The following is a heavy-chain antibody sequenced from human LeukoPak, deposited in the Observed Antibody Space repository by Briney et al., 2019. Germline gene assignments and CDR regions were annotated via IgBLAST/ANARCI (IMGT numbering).Heavy chain of an antibody. CDR2: INQDGSAA. V-gene: IGHV3-7*01. Sequence: GGSLRLSCEASGFTFSDYWMAWVRQVPGKGLEWVANINQDGSAAFYVDSMKGRVTISRDNAKKSLYLQMDRLNVEDTAVYYCVRSIDYWGHGTLVTVSS. J-gene: IGHJ4*01. CDR3: VRSIDY. CDR1: GFTFSDYW.